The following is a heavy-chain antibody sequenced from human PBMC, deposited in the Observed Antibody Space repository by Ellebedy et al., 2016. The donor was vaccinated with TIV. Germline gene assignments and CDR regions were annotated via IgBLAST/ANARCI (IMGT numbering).Heavy chain of an antibody. D-gene: IGHD3-22*01. CDR3: AKDALITTIIGRGGWFDP. Sequence: MPSETLSLSCTVSGYSISRGYYWGWIRQPPGKGLEWIGTIYHIGNTYYNPSLKNRVTISVDTSKNQFSLKLSSVTAADTAVYYCAKDALITTIIGRGGWFDPWGQGTLVTVSS. J-gene: IGHJ5*02. CDR2: IYHIGNT. CDR1: GYSISRGYY. V-gene: IGHV4-38-2*02.